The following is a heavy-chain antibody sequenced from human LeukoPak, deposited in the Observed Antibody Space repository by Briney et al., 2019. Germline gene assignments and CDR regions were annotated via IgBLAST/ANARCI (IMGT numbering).Heavy chain of an antibody. J-gene: IGHJ4*02. CDR1: GGSISSGGYY. Sequence: SETLSLTCTVSGGSISSGGYYWSWIRQPPGEGLEWIGYIYHSGSTYYNPSLKSRVTISVDRSKNQFSLKLSSVTAADTAVYYCARVNAYTIDYWGQGTLVTVSS. CDR3: ARVNAYTIDY. V-gene: IGHV4-30-2*01. CDR2: IYHSGST. D-gene: IGHD4-11*01.